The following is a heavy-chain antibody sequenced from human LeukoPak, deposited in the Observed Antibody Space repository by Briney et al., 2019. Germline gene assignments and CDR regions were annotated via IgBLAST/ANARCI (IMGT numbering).Heavy chain of an antibody. CDR2: ISGSGGST. D-gene: IGHD4-11*01. CDR3: AKSSGGGSGGYYSKTDYFDY. J-gene: IGHJ4*02. Sequence: GGSLRLSCAASGFTFSSYAMSWVRQAPGKGLEWVSAISGSGGSTYYADSVKGRFTISRDNSKNTLYLQMNSLRAEDTAVYYCAKSSGGGSGGYYSKTDYFDYWGQGTLVTVSS. V-gene: IGHV3-23*01. CDR1: GFTFSSYA.